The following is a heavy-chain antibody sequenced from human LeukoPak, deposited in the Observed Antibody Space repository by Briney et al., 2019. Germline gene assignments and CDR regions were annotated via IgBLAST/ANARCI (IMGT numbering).Heavy chain of an antibody. V-gene: IGHV4-59*01. D-gene: IGHD5-24*01. CDR1: GGSISSYY. Sequence: PSETLSLTCTVSGGSISSYYWSWIRQPPGKGLEWIGYIYYSGSTNYNPSLKSRVTISVDTSKNQFSLKLSSVTAADTAVYYCARGRRDGYNKAPYFDYWGQGTLVTLSS. J-gene: IGHJ4*02. CDR2: IYYSGST. CDR3: ARGRRDGYNKAPYFDY.